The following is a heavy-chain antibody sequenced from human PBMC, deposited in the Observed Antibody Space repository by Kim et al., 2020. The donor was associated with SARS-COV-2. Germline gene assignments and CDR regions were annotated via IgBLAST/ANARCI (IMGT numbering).Heavy chain of an antibody. CDR3: ARGAGAAAG. Sequence: SNKYYADSVKGRFTISRDNSKNTLYLQMNSLRAEDTAVDYCARGAGAAAGWGQGTLVTVSS. D-gene: IGHD6-13*01. J-gene: IGHJ4*02. CDR2: SNK. V-gene: IGHV3-30-3*01.